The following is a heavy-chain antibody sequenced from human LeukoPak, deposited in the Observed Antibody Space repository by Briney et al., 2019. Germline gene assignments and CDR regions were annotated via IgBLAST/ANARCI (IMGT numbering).Heavy chain of an antibody. CDR1: GGTFSSYA. V-gene: IGHV1-69*04. CDR2: IIPILGIA. CDR3: ATCSGGSCYAAFDI. D-gene: IGHD2-15*01. J-gene: IGHJ3*02. Sequence: ASVKVSCKASGGTFSSYAIIWVRQAPGQGLEWMGRIIPILGIANYAQKFQGRVTMTEDTSTDTAYMELSSLRSEDTAVYYCATCSGGSCYAAFDIWGQGTMVTVSS.